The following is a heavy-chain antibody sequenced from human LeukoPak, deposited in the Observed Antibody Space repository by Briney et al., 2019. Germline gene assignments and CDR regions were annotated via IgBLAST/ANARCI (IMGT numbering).Heavy chain of an antibody. CDR2: INPNSGDT. J-gene: IGHJ4*02. V-gene: IGHV1-2*02. Sequence: ASVKVSCKSSGYTFTGYYMHWVRQAPGQGLEWMGWINPNSGDTNYAQKFQGRVTMTRDTSISTAYMELSGLTSDDTAVYYCARGQYSNTHTSIWGQGTLVTVSS. D-gene: IGHD5-12*01. CDR3: ARGQYSNTHTSI. CDR1: GYTFTGYY.